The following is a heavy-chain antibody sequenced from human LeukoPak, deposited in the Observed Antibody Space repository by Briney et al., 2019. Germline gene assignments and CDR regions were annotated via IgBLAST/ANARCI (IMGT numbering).Heavy chain of an antibody. CDR1: GYIFTSYA. V-gene: IGHV1-3*01. J-gene: IGHJ5*02. D-gene: IGHD6-13*01. CDR2: INAGNGNT. CDR3: ARDIDRVFNWFDP. Sequence: ASVKVSCKASGYIFTSYAMHWVRQAPGQRLEWMGWINAGNGNTEYSQKFQGRVTITRDTSASTVYMELSSLRSEDTAVYYCARDIDRVFNWFDPWGQGALVTVSS.